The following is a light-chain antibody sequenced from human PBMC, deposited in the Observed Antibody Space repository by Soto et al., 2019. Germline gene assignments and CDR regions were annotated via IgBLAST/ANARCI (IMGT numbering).Light chain of an antibody. CDR3: QQSYSTPS. CDR2: ATS. V-gene: IGKV1-39*01. J-gene: IGKJ4*01. CDR1: QTISSY. Sequence: DIQMTQSPSSLSASVGDRVTITCRASQTISSYLNWYQQKPGKVPKLLIYATSSLQSGVPSRFSGSGSGTDFTLTIRNLQPEEFATYYCQQSYSTPSFGGGTKVEIK.